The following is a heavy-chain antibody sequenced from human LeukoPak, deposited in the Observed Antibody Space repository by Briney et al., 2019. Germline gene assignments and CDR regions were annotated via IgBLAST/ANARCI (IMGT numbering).Heavy chain of an antibody. V-gene: IGHV4-39*01. J-gene: IGHJ4*02. Sequence: AETLSLTCAISGGSIISSNSYWGWIRQPPGRGLEWIGSIDYGGTTCSSPSLKPRAAISLDTSKNQLSLKLRSVADTDTAVYYCARQLCTGGSCPDHFHYWGQGTLVTVSS. CDR2: IDYGGTT. CDR1: GGSIISSNSY. D-gene: IGHD2-15*01. CDR3: ARQLCTGGSCPDHFHY.